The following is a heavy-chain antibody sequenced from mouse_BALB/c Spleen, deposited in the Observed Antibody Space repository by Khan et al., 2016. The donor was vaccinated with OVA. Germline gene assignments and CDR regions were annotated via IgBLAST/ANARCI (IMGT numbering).Heavy chain of an antibody. CDR2: IGPGSSNT. V-gene: IGHV1S41*01. D-gene: IGHD1-1*01. CDR3: ARSNYYGSSLYAMDY. J-gene: IGHJ4*01. Sequence: DLVKPGASVKLSCKASGYTFTSYWINWIKQRPGQGLEWVGHIGPGSSNTYYNEIFKGKATLTVDTSSSTAYIQLSSLSSEDSAVYFCARSNYYGSSLYAMDYWGQGTSVTVSS. CDR1: GYTFTSYW.